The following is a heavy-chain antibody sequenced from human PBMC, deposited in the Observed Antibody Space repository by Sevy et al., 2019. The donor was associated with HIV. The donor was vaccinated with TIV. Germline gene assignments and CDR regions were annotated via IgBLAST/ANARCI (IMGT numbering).Heavy chain of an antibody. D-gene: IGHD2-15*01. J-gene: IGHJ6*02. V-gene: IGHV4-34*01. CDR3: ARGGYCSGGSCRNDYYYYGMDV. CDR1: GGSFSNYF. Sequence: SETLSLTCAVYGGSFSNYFWSWIRQPPGKGLEWIGEINHSGSTNYNPSLKSRVTISVDTSKKQFSLKLSSLTAADTAVYYCARGGYCSGGSCRNDYYYYGMDVWGQGTTVTVSS. CDR2: INHSGST.